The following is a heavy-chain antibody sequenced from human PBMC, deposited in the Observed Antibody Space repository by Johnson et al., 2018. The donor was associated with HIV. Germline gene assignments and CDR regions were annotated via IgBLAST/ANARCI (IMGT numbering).Heavy chain of an antibody. J-gene: IGHJ3*02. CDR2: IYSGGST. V-gene: IGHV3-66*01. Sequence: VQLVESGGGVVQPGRSLRLSCAASGFTVSSNYMSWVRQAPGKGLEWVSVIYSGGSTYYADSVKGRFTISRDNSKNTLYLQMNSLRAEDTAGYYCARDPSGYDSSGLALRNDAFDSWGQGTMVTVSS. CDR1: GFTVSSNY. CDR3: ARDPSGYDSSGLALRNDAFDS. D-gene: IGHD3-22*01.